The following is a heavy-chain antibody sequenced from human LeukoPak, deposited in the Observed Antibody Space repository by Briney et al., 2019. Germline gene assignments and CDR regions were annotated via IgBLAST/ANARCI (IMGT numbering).Heavy chain of an antibody. CDR1: GYDFTAYK. D-gene: IGHD2-15*01. CDR3: ARDALYYGLDV. J-gene: IGHJ6*02. Sequence: ASVKVSCKASGYDFTAYKIHWVRLTPGQGLEWMGWINPDSSATYLSQKFQARFTMTRGASINTIYMELSSLKSDDTAVYYCARDALYYGLDVWGLGTTVSVSS. V-gene: IGHV1-2*02. CDR2: INPDSSAT.